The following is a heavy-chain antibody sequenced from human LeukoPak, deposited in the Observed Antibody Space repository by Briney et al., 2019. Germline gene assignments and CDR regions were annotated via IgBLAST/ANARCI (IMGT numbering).Heavy chain of an antibody. CDR1: RFTFNSYG. J-gene: IGHJ4*02. CDR2: ISSSSSTI. V-gene: IGHV3-48*01. D-gene: IGHD1-14*01. Sequence: GGSLRLSCAASRFTFNSYGMNWVRQAPGKGLDWVSYISSSSSTIYYADSVKGRFTISRDNAKNSLYLQMNSLRADDTAVYYCARQLTAYDGGYWGQGTLVTVSS. CDR3: ARQLTAYDGGY.